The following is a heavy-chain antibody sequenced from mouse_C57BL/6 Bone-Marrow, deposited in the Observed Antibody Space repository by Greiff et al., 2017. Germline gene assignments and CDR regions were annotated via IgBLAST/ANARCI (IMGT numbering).Heavy chain of an antibody. V-gene: IGHV1-81*01. Sequence: VQLQQSGAELARPGASVKLSCKASGYTFTSYGISWVKQRTGQGLEWIGEIYPRSGTTYYNEKFKGKATLTADKSSSTAYMELRSLTSEDSAVYFCASPDYYGSSFAYWGQGTLVTVSA. CDR2: IYPRSGTT. D-gene: IGHD1-1*01. CDR1: GYTFTSYG. J-gene: IGHJ3*01. CDR3: ASPDYYGSSFAY.